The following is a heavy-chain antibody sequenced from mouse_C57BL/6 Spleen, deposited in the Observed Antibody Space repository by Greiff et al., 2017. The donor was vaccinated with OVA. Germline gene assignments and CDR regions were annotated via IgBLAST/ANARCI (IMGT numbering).Heavy chain of an antibody. Sequence: DVQLVESGPGLVKPSQSLSLTCSVTGYSITSGYYWNWIRQFPGNKLEWMGYISYDGSNNYNPSLKNRISITRDTSKNQFFLKLNSVTTEDTATYYCARGTVVDAMDYWGQGTSVTVSS. CDR3: ARGTVVDAMDY. CDR1: GYSITSGYY. J-gene: IGHJ4*01. CDR2: ISYDGSN. V-gene: IGHV3-6*01. D-gene: IGHD1-1*01.